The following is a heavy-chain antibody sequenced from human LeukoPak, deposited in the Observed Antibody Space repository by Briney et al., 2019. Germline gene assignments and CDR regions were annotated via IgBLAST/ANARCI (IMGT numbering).Heavy chain of an antibody. CDR2: MNPNRGNT. V-gene: IGHV1-8*01. D-gene: IGHD1-26*01. CDR1: GHTFTSYD. Sequence: GASVNFSSKASGHTFTSYDINWVRQATGQGLEWMGWMNPNRGNTGYAQKFQGRVTMTRNTSISTAYMELSSLRSEDTAVYCCARAEIGSGYYFDYWGQGALVTVSS. CDR3: ARAEIGSGYYFDY. J-gene: IGHJ4*02.